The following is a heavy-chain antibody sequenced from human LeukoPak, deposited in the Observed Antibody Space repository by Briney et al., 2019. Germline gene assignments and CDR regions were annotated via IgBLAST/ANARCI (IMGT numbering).Heavy chain of an antibody. J-gene: IGHJ6*02. Sequence: PGGSLRLSCAASGFTFSSYEMNWVRQAPGKGLEWVSYISSSGSTIYYADSVKGRFTISRDNAKNSLYLQMNSLRAEDTAVYYCARVVTPWFGYYYYGMDVWGQGTTVTVSS. CDR2: ISSSGSTI. D-gene: IGHD4-23*01. CDR3: ARVVTPWFGYYYYGMDV. CDR1: GFTFSSYE. V-gene: IGHV3-48*03.